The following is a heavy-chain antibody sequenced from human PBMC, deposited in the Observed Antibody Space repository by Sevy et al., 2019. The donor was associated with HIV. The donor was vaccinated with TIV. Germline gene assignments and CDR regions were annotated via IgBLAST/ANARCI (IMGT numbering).Heavy chain of an antibody. D-gene: IGHD6-19*01. Sequence: RGSLRLSCAASGFTFSSYAMHWVRQAPGKGLEWVAVISYDGSNKYYADSVKGRFTISRDNSKNTLYLQMNSLRAEDTAVYYCARDSIAVAGTEENSILDYWGQGTLVTVSS. CDR1: GFTFSSYA. CDR2: ISYDGSNK. J-gene: IGHJ4*02. V-gene: IGHV3-30*04. CDR3: ARDSIAVAGTEENSILDY.